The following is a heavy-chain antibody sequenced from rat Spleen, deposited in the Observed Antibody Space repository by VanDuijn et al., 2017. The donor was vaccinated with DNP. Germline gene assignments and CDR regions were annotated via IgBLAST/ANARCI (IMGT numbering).Heavy chain of an antibody. Sequence: EVQLRESGPGLVKPSQSLSLTCSVTGYSITSHYWGWIRKFPGHKLEWMGYINSAGSIEYNPSLKGRISITSDTSKNQFFLQLNSVTTEDTATYYCARWKIGPHYFDYWGQGGMVTVSS. CDR3: ARWKIGPHYFDY. D-gene: IGHD1-5*01. CDR1: GYSITSHY. CDR2: INSAGSI. J-gene: IGHJ2*01. V-gene: IGHV3-3*01.